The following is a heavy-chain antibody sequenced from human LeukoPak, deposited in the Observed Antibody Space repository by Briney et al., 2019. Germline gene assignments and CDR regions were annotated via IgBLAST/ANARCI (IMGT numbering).Heavy chain of an antibody. CDR2: LSASGGGT. J-gene: IGHJ3*02. V-gene: IGHV3-23*01. CDR3: ATVLHTSMTTWAAFDT. Sequence: GGSLRLSCAASGFTFSSYWMSWVRQTPGKGLEWVSALSASGGGTFYAPSVKGRFTITRDNSKNTVSLQMSNLRAEDTALYYCATVLHTSMTTWAAFDTWGQGTMVTVSS. D-gene: IGHD5-18*01. CDR1: GFTFSSYW.